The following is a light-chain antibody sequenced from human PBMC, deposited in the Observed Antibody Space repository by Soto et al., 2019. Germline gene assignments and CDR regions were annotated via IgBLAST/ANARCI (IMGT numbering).Light chain of an antibody. CDR3: QQYGSSPPNT. CDR1: QSVSSSY. CDR2: GAS. J-gene: IGKJ4*01. V-gene: IGKV3-20*01. Sequence: EIVLTQSPGTLSLSPGERATLSCRASQSVSSSYLAWYQQKPGQAPRLLIHGASSRATGIPDRFSGSGSGTDFTLTISRLEPEDFAVYYCQQYGSSPPNTFGGGTKVEIK.